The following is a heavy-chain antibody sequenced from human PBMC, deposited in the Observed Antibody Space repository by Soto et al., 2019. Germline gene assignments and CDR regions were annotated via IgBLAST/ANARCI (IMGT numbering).Heavy chain of an antibody. CDR2: ISGSGGST. CDR3: ARGDSAYEIVVVPAAIPFDY. J-gene: IGHJ4*02. V-gene: IGHV3-23*01. Sequence: GGSLRLSCAASGFTFSSYAMSWVRQAPGKGLEWVSAISGSGGSTYYADSVKGRFTISRDNSKNTLYLQMNSLRAEDTAVYYCARGDSAYEIVVVPAAIPFDYWDQGTLVTVSS. D-gene: IGHD2-2*01. CDR1: GFTFSSYA.